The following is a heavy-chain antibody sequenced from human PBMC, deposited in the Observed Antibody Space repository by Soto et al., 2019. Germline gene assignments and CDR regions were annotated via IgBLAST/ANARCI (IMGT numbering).Heavy chain of an antibody. D-gene: IGHD3-9*01. Sequence: LSLTCTVSGGSISSYYWSWIRQPPGKGLEWIGYIYYSGSTNYNPSLKSRVTISVDTSKNQFSLKLSSVTAADTAVYYCARLGGDILTGPFDYWGQGTLVTVSS. CDR2: IYYSGST. CDR3: ARLGGDILTGPFDY. J-gene: IGHJ4*02. V-gene: IGHV4-59*01. CDR1: GGSISSYY.